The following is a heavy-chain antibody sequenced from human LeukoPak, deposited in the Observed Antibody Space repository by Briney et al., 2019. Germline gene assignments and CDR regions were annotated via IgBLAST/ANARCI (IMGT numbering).Heavy chain of an antibody. D-gene: IGHD2-15*01. Sequence: AGGSLRLSCAASGFTFSTYDMSWVRQAPGKGLEWVSFISHSGIIANYADSVKGRFTISRDNSKNTLYLQMNSLRLEDTAVYYCAKAVPTATHYWGQGTLVTVSS. J-gene: IGHJ4*02. CDR3: AKAVPTATHY. CDR1: GFTFSTYD. CDR2: ISHSGIIA. V-gene: IGHV3-23*01.